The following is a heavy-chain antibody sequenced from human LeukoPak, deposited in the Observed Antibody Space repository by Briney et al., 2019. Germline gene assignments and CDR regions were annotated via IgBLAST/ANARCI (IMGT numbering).Heavy chain of an antibody. CDR2: IDWDDDK. V-gene: IGHV2-70*01. D-gene: IGHD6-19*01. J-gene: IGHJ3*02. Sequence: SGPTQFQPTPTLTLTCTFSGFSPGTGGMCVSWIRQPPGKALEWLALIDWDDDKYYTTPLETRLTISSDTSKNQVVLTMTNMDPVDTPTYYCARIRYSSGWYAFDIWGQGTMVTVSS. CDR3: ARIRYSSGWYAFDI. CDR1: GFSPGTGGMC.